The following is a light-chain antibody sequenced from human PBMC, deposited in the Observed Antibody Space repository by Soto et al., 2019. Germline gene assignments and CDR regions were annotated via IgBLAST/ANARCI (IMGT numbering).Light chain of an antibody. CDR1: QGIRND. V-gene: IGKV1-6*01. Sequence: AIQMTQSPSSLSASVGVRVTITCRASQGIRNDLGWYQQKPGKAPKFLIYGASSLQSGVPSRFSGSGSGTDFTLTLNSLQPEDFATYYCLQDYSYPYTFGQGTKLEIK. CDR3: LQDYSYPYT. J-gene: IGKJ2*01. CDR2: GAS.